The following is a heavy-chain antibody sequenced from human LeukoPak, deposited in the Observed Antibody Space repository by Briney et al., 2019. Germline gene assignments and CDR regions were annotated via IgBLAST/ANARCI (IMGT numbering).Heavy chain of an antibody. V-gene: IGHV3-23*01. D-gene: IGHD4-17*01. CDR2: LSGSGGST. CDR1: GFTFSSYA. J-gene: IGHJ4*02. Sequence: GGSLRLSCAASGFTFSSYAMSWVRQAPGKGLEWVSGLSGSGGSTYYADSVKGRFTISRDNSKNTLYLQMNSLRAEDTAVYYCAKDYSTLTARRSSFDYWGQGTLVTVSS. CDR3: AKDYSTLTARRSSFDY.